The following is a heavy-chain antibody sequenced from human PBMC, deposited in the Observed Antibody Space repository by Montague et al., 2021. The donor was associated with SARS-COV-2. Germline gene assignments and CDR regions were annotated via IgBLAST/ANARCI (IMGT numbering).Heavy chain of an antibody. CDR3: AKDYNHCNSSSCFYFYYGMDV. CDR1: GFIFGDYA. V-gene: IGHV3-9*01. D-gene: IGHD2/OR15-2a*01. CDR2: MSWNSGSR. Sequence: SLRLSCAASGFIFGDYAMHWVRRPPGKGLEWVSGMSWNSGSRGYADSVKGRFTISRDNAKKSLYLQMNSLRAEDTALYYCAKDYNHCNSSSCFYFYYGMDVWGQGTTVTVSS. J-gene: IGHJ6*02.